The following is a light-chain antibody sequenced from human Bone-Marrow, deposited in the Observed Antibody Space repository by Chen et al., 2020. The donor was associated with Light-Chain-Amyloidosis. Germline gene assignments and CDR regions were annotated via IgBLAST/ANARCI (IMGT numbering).Light chain of an antibody. CDR2: RDT. V-gene: IGLV3-25*03. CDR1: DLPTKY. CDR3: QSADSSGTYEVI. J-gene: IGLJ2*01. Sequence: SYELTQPPSVSVSPGQTARITCSGDDLPTKYAYWYQQKPGQAPVLVIHRDTERPSVISERFSGSSSETTATLTLSGVQAEDEADYHCQSADSSGTYEVIFGGGTKLTVL.